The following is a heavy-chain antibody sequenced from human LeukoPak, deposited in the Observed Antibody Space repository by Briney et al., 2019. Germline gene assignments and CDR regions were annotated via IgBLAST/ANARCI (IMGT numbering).Heavy chain of an antibody. J-gene: IGHJ4*02. D-gene: IGHD3-10*01. V-gene: IGHV3-30*03. CDR1: GFTFSSYG. CDR2: ISYDGSNK. Sequence: GGSLRLSCAASGFTFSSYGMHWVRQAPGKGLEWVAVISYDGSNKYYADSVKGRFTISRDNPKNTLYLQMNSLRAEDTAVYYCARLPGLLGYYGSGSYYLDDYWGQGTLVTVSS. CDR3: ARLPGLLGYYGSGSYYLDDY.